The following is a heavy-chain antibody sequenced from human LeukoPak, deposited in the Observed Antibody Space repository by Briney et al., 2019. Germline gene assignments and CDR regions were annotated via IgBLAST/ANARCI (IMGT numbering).Heavy chain of an antibody. CDR1: GFTFSSYE. D-gene: IGHD3-9*01. CDR2: IKSKTDGGTT. Sequence: GGSLRLSCAASGFTFSSYEMNWVRQAPGKGLEWVGRIKSKTDGGTTDYAAPVKGRFTISRDDSKNTLYLQMNSLKTEDTAVYYCTTHYPKYYDILTGYYPEGYFDYWGQGTLVTVSS. V-gene: IGHV3-15*01. CDR3: TTHYPKYYDILTGYYPEGYFDY. J-gene: IGHJ4*02.